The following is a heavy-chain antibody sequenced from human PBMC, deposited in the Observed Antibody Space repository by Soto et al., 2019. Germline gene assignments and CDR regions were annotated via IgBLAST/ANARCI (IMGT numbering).Heavy chain of an antibody. V-gene: IGHV4-34*02. CDR2: ISHSGSR. CDR1: GGSFSSYF. J-gene: IGHJ4*02. Sequence: QVQLQQWGAGLLKASETLSLTCVVSGGSFSSYFWTWIRQSPGRGLEWVGEISHSGSRNYNPAFQSRVNISDDSSKNHVTLKLSSVTAADSATYFCARGLAYDRPITVAEPFDSWGQGTLVTVSS. D-gene: IGHD6-19*01. CDR3: ARGLAYDRPITVAEPFDS.